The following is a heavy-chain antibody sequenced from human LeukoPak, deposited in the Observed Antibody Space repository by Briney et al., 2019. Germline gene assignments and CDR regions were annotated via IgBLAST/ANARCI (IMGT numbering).Heavy chain of an antibody. V-gene: IGHV3-13*01. D-gene: IGHD3-16*01. J-gene: IGHJ4*02. CDR3: ARLGETGDFDY. Sequence: GGSLRLSCAASGFTFSSYDMHWVRQATGKGLEWVSAIGTAGDTYYPGSVKGRFTISRESAKNSLYLQMNSLRAGDTAVYYCARLGETGDFDYWGQGTLVTVSS. CDR1: GFTFSSYD. CDR2: IGTAGDT.